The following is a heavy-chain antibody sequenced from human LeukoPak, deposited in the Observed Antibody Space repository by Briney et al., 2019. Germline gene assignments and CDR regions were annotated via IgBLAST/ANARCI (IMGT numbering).Heavy chain of an antibody. J-gene: IGHJ4*02. V-gene: IGHV3-7*01. Sequence: GGSLRLSCAASGFTFSNLWMSWVRQAPGKGLKWVANIKQDGSEKYYVDSVKGRFTISRDNAQNSLYLQMNSLRAEDTAVYYCARGGLAGYYYFDYWGQGTLVTVSS. CDR2: IKQDGSEK. D-gene: IGHD3-9*01. CDR3: ARGGLAGYYYFDY. CDR1: GFTFSNLW.